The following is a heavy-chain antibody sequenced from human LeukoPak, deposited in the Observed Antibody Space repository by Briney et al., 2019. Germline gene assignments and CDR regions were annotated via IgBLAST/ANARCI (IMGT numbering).Heavy chain of an antibody. CDR1: GGSISSYY. D-gene: IGHD3-22*01. CDR3: VRVRGDSSGYYALDY. CDR2: IYYTGST. V-gene: IGHV4-59*01. J-gene: IGHJ4*02. Sequence: SETLSLTCTVSGGSISSYYWTWIRQPPGKGLEWIGYIYYTGSTNYNPSLKSRVTISVDTSKNQFSLNLSSVTAADTAVYYCVRVRGDSSGYYALDYWGQGTLVTVSS.